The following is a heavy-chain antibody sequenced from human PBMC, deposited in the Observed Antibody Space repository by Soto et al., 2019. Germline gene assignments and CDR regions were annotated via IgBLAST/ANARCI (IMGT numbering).Heavy chain of an antibody. Sequence: QVQLVESGGGVVQPGRSLRLSCAASGFTFSNFGMHWGRQAPGKGLEWVAAISADGSDKYFSDSVKGRFTISRVNSKNTLFLQMNSLRVEDTAVYYCTKGSEVARQELDYWGQGTLVTVSS. D-gene: IGHD3-3*01. J-gene: IGHJ4*02. CDR3: TKGSEVARQELDY. V-gene: IGHV3-30*18. CDR2: ISADGSDK. CDR1: GFTFSNFG.